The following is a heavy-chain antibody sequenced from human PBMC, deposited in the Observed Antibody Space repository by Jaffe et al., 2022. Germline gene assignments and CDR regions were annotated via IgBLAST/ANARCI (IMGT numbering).Heavy chain of an antibody. J-gene: IGHJ6*03. V-gene: IGHV3-23*01. CDR3: AKDLLLGAYSDSDPYYYYFYMDV. CDR2: IGGPGSST. D-gene: IGHD5-12*01. CDR1: GFTFRNYA. Sequence: DVQLLESGGDLVQPGGSLRLSCAASGFTFRNYAMSWVRQAPGKGLEWVSSIGGPGSSTYYSESVKGRFTISRDNSKNTLSLQMNTLRAEDTAVYYCAKDLLLGAYSDSDPYYYYFYMDVWGKGTTVTVSS.